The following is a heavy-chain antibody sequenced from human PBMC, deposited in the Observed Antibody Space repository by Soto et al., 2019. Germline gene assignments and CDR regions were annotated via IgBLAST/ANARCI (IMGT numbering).Heavy chain of an antibody. V-gene: IGHV1-46*01. Sequence: ASVKVSCKASGYTFTSYYMHWVRQAPGQGLEWMGIINPSGGSTSYAQKFQGRVTMTRDTSTSTVYTELSSLRSEDTAVYYCARDWAPQTIFGVVILDYWGQGTLVTVSS. D-gene: IGHD3-3*01. J-gene: IGHJ4*02. CDR3: ARDWAPQTIFGVVILDY. CDR2: INPSGGST. CDR1: GYTFTSYY.